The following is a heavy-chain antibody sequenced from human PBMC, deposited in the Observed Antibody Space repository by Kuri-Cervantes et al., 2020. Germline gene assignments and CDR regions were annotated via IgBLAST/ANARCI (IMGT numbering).Heavy chain of an antibody. CDR3: AKDLGISGFGNNYFDY. Sequence: GESLKISCAASGFTFSSYGMHWVRQAPGKGLEWVAVISYDGSNKYYADSAKGRFTISRDNSKNTLYLQMNSLRAEDTAVYYCAKDLGISGFGNNYFDYWGQGTLVTVSS. CDR1: GFTFSSYG. V-gene: IGHV3-30*18. D-gene: IGHD3-10*01. J-gene: IGHJ4*02. CDR2: ISYDGSNK.